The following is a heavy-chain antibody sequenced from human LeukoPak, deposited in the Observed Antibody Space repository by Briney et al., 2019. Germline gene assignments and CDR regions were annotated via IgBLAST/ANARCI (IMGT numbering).Heavy chain of an antibody. CDR3: ARVGGDYWYFDL. J-gene: IGHJ2*01. CDR2: IYYSGSA. CDR1: GGSISSGDYY. D-gene: IGHD2-21*01. V-gene: IGHV4-30-4*01. Sequence: SETLSLTCTVSGGSISSGDYYWSWIRQPPGKGLEWIGYIYYSGSASYNPSLKSRVSISVDTSRNHFSLKLSSVTAADTAVYFCARVGGDYWYFDLWGRGTLVTVSS.